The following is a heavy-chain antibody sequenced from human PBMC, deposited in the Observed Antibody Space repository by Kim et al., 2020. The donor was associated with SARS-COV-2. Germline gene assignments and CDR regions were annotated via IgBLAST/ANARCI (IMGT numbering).Heavy chain of an antibody. D-gene: IGHD6-13*01. CDR2: IFESGSS. V-gene: IGHV4-39*01. CDR1: GGSIIPTTYY. Sequence: SETLSLTCSVSGGSIIPTTYYWGWIRQTPGKGLEWIVSIFESGSSYKNPSRKSRVTIAVDTSKNQVSLKLSPVTAADTYVYDCASTRRAAGSSDFYHYVMVVCGDGPTVT. J-gene: IGHJ6*01. CDR3: ASTRRAAGSSDFYHYVMVV.